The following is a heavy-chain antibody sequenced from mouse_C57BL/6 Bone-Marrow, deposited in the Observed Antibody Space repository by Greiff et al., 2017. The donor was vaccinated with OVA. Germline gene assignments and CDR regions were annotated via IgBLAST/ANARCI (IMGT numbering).Heavy chain of an antibody. V-gene: IGHV5-12*01. CDR3: ARNSFTTTVGVDY. CDR2: ISNGGGST. CDR1: GFTFSDYY. J-gene: IGHJ4*01. D-gene: IGHD1-1*01. Sequence: EVMLVESGGGLVQPGGSLKLSCAASGFTFSDYYMNWVRQTPEKRLEWVAYISNGGGSTYYPDTVQGRFTISRDNAKNTLYLQMIRLKSEDTAMYYCARNSFTTTVGVDYWGQGTSVTVSA.